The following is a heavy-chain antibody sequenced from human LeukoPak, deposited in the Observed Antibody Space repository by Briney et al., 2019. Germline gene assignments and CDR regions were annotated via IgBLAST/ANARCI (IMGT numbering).Heavy chain of an antibody. Sequence: GESLQISCKGSGYSFTSYWTGWVRQMPGKGLEWMGIIYPDDSDTRYSPSFQGQVTISADKSVRTAYLQWSSLKASDTAMYYCARPNITSYYDSRGYDAFDVWGQGTMVTVSS. V-gene: IGHV5-51*01. CDR3: ARPNITSYYDSRGYDAFDV. CDR1: GYSFTSYW. J-gene: IGHJ3*01. D-gene: IGHD3-22*01. CDR2: IYPDDSDT.